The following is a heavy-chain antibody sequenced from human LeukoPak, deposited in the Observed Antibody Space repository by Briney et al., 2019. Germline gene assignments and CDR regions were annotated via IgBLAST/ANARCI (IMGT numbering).Heavy chain of an antibody. V-gene: IGHV3-74*01. CDR3: AREKYSGSVRDY. J-gene: IGHJ4*02. D-gene: IGHD1-26*01. CDR1: GFTLSSYW. CDR2: INSDGSGT. Sequence: GGSLRHSHAASGFTLSSYWMHWVRQAPRKGLVWVSRINSDGSGTSYADSVKGRLTICRDNAKNMLYLQMNSLRGEDRAVYYCAREKYSGSVRDYWGQGTLVSVSS.